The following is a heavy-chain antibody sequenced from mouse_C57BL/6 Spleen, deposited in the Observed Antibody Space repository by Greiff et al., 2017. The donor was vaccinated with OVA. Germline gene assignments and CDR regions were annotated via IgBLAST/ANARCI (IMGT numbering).Heavy chain of an antibody. CDR2: IYWDDDK. CDR3: ARRDYYGSSAPWYFDV. Sequence: QVTLKVSGPGILQSSQTLSLTCSFSGFSLSTSGMGVSWIRQPSGKGLEWLAHIYWDDDKRSNPSLKSRLTISKDTSRNQVFLKVTSVDTADTATYYWARRDYYGSSAPWYFDVWGTGTTVTVSS. J-gene: IGHJ1*03. D-gene: IGHD1-1*01. V-gene: IGHV8-12*01. CDR1: GFSLSTSGMG.